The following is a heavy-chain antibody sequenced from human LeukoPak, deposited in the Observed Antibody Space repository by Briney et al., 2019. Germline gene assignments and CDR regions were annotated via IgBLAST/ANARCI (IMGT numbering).Heavy chain of an antibody. J-gene: IGHJ4*02. CDR3: ARNTPLLWFGELFPDPGDGDFDY. CDR1: GYTFTSYG. Sequence: ASVKVSCKASGYTFTSYGISWVRQAPGQGLEWMRWISAYNGNTNYAQKLQGRVTMTTDTSTSTAYMELRSLRSDDTAVYYCARNTPLLWFGELFPDPGDGDFDYWRQGTLVTVSS. CDR2: ISAYNGNT. D-gene: IGHD3-10*01. V-gene: IGHV1-18*01.